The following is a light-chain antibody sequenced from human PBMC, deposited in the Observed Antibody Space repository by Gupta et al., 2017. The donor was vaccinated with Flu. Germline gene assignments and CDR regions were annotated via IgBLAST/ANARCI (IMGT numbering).Light chain of an antibody. J-gene: IGKJ3*01. CDR3: QHYNTWPPFS. CDR1: QSVGSS. CDR2: DAS. V-gene: IGKV3D-15*01. Sequence: VRATLSCGASQSVGSSLALYQQKPGQSPRLLIFDASTRATGIPARFSGSGSGTEFTLTISSLQSEDFAVYYCQHYNTWPPFSFGPGTKVDIK.